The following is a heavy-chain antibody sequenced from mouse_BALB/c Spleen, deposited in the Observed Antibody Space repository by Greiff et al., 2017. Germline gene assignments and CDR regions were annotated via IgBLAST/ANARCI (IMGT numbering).Heavy chain of an antibody. Sequence: EVMLVESGAELVKPGASVKLSCTASGFNIKDTYMHWVKQRPEQGLEWIGRIDPANGNTKYDPKFQGKATITADTSSNTAYLQLSSLTSEDTAVYYCARSARDGYYWYFDVWGAGTTVTVSS. CDR3: ARSARDGYYWYFDV. CDR1: GFNIKDTY. J-gene: IGHJ1*01. CDR2: IDPANGNT. D-gene: IGHD2-3*01. V-gene: IGHV14-3*02.